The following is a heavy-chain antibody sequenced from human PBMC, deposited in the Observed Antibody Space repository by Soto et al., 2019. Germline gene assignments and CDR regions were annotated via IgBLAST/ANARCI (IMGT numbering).Heavy chain of an antibody. D-gene: IGHD3-10*01. J-gene: IGHJ4*02. CDR1: GVSISSSSYY. CDR2: IYYSGST. Sequence: SETLSLTCTVSGVSISSSSYYWGWIRQPPGKGLEWIGSIYYSGSTYYNPSLKSRVTISVDTSKNQFSLKLSSVTAADTAVYYCARMYYYGSGSPQGFDYWGQGTLVTVSS. CDR3: ARMYYYGSGSPQGFDY. V-gene: IGHV4-39*01.